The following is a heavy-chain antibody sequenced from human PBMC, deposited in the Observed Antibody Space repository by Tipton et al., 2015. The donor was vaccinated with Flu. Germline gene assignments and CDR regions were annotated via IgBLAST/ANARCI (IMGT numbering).Heavy chain of an antibody. CDR2: IYYSGGT. Sequence: LRLSCTVSGGSISSGGYYWSWIRQHPGKGLEWIGYIYYSGGTYYNPSLKSRVTISVDTSKNQFSLKLSSVTAADTAVYYCARPRGIAAAGTGVGWFDPWGQGTLVTVSS. CDR3: ARPRGIAAAGTGVGWFDP. J-gene: IGHJ5*02. V-gene: IGHV4-31*03. CDR1: GGSISSGGYY. D-gene: IGHD6-13*01.